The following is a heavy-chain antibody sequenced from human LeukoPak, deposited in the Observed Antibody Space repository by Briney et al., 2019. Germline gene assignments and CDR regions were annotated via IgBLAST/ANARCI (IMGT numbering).Heavy chain of an antibody. CDR2: ISSSSSFI. Sequence: GGSLRLSCAASGFTFSTYSMNWVRQAPGKGLEWVSSISSSSSFIYYADSVKGRSTISRDNAKNSLFLEMNSLRAEDTAVYYCASELGDYWGQGTLVTVSS. CDR3: ASELGDY. D-gene: IGHD7-27*01. J-gene: IGHJ4*02. V-gene: IGHV3-21*01. CDR1: GFTFSTYS.